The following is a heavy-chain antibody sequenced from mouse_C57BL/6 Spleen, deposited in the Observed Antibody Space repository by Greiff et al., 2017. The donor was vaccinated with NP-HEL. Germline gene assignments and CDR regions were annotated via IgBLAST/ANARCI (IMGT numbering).Heavy chain of an antibody. CDR3: APDSSGYNFDY. V-gene: IGHV1-82*01. CDR1: GYAFSSSW. D-gene: IGHD3-2*02. CDR2: IYPGDGDT. J-gene: IGHJ2*01. Sequence: QVQLQQSGPELVKPGASVKISCKASGYAFSSSWMNWVKQRPGKGLEWIGRIYPGDGDTNYNGKFKGKATLTADKSSSTAYMQPSSLTSEDSAVYFCAPDSSGYNFDYWGQGTTLTVSS.